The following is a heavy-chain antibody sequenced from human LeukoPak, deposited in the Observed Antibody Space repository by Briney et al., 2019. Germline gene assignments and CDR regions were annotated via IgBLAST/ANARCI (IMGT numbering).Heavy chain of an antibody. CDR3: AKTAAVDYYYYYYMDV. CDR2: IRYDGSNK. CDR1: GFTFSSYG. Sequence: GGSLRLSCAASGFTFSSYGMHWVRQAPGKGLEWVAFIRYDGSNKYYADSVKGRFTISRDNSKNTLYPQMNSLRAEDTAVYYCAKTAAVDYYYYYYMDVWGKGTTVTVSS. V-gene: IGHV3-30*02. D-gene: IGHD6-13*01. J-gene: IGHJ6*03.